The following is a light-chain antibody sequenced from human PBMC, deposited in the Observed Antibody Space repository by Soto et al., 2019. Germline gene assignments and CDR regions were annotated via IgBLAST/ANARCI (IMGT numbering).Light chain of an antibody. CDR1: SSDVGGYNY. CDR2: EVS. J-gene: IGLJ2*01. V-gene: IGLV2-8*01. Sequence: QSALTQPPSASGSPGQSVTISCTGTSSDVGGYNYVSWYQQHPGKAPKLMIYEVSKRPSGVPDRFSGSKSGNTASLTVSGLQAEDEADYYCSSYAGSNPLFGGRTKLTVL. CDR3: SSYAGSNPL.